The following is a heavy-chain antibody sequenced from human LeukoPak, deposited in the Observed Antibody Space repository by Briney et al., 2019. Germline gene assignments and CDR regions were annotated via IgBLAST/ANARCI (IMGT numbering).Heavy chain of an antibody. V-gene: IGHV3-23*01. D-gene: IGHD1-1*01. CDR3: AKRGAWSHWNFDY. Sequence: GGSLRLSCTASGFSFGDYAMSWVRQAPGKGLEWVSAISGSGGSTYYADSVKGRFTISRDNSKNTLYLQMNSLRAEDTAVYYCAKRGAWSHWNFDYWGQGTLVTVSS. CDR2: ISGSGGST. CDR1: GFSFGDYA. J-gene: IGHJ4*02.